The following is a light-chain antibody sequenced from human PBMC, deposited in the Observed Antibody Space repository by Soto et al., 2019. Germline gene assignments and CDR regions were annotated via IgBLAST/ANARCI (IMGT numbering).Light chain of an antibody. Sequence: DLQMTQSPSTLSASVGARVTITCRASQSISSWLAWYQQKPGKAPKLLIYDASSLESGVPSRFSGSGSGTEFTLTVSSLQPDDFATYYCQQYNSYSWTFGQGTKVEIK. CDR1: QSISSW. J-gene: IGKJ1*01. CDR2: DAS. V-gene: IGKV1-5*01. CDR3: QQYNSYSWT.